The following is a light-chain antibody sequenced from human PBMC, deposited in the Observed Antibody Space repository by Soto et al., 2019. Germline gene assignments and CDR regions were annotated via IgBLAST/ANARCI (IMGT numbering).Light chain of an antibody. J-gene: IGLJ2*01. CDR2: SNN. Sequence: QSVLTQPPSASGTPGQRVTISCSGSSSNIGSNTVNWYQQLPGTAPKLLIYSNNQLPSVVPDRFSVSKSGTSASLAISGLQSEDESDYYCAAWYDSLNARVFGGGTKLTVL. V-gene: IGLV1-44*01. CDR3: AAWYDSLNARV. CDR1: SSNIGSNT.